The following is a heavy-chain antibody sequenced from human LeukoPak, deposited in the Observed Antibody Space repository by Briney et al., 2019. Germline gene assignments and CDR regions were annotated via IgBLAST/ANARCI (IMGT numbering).Heavy chain of an antibody. D-gene: IGHD2-2*01. V-gene: IGHV4-34*01. Sequence: SETLSLTCAVYGGSFSGYYWGWIRQPPGKGLEWIGEINHSGSTNYNPSLKSRVTISVDTSKNQFSLKLSSVTAADTAVYYCASFGGRYQLLKYRNWFDPWGQGTLVTVSS. CDR3: ASFGGRYQLLKYRNWFDP. CDR2: INHSGST. CDR1: GGSFSGYY. J-gene: IGHJ5*02.